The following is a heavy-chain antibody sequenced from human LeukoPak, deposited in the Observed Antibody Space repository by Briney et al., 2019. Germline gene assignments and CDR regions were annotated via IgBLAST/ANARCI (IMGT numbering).Heavy chain of an antibody. CDR1: GFTFSSYW. J-gene: IGHJ4*02. CDR2: IKQDGSEK. Sequence: GGSLRLSCAASGFTFSSYWMSWVRQAPGKGLEWVANIKQDGSEKYYVDSAKGRFTISRDNAKNSLYLQMNSLRAEDTAVYYCARAKQQLVFVIDYWGQGTLVTVSS. D-gene: IGHD6-13*01. V-gene: IGHV3-7*01. CDR3: ARAKQQLVFVIDY.